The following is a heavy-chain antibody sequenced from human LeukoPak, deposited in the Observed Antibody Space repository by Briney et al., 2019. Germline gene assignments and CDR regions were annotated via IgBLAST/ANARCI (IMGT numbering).Heavy chain of an antibody. CDR2: INHSGST. CDR1: GGSFSGYY. D-gene: IGHD2-2*01. Sequence: PSETLSLTCAVYGGSFSGYYWSWIRQPPGKGLEWIGEINHSGSTNYNPSLKSRVTISVDTSKNQFSLKLSSVTAADTAVYYCARGERRDIVVVPAAPTRVPFDPWGQGTLVTVSS. V-gene: IGHV4-34*01. CDR3: ARGERRDIVVVPAAPTRVPFDP. J-gene: IGHJ5*02.